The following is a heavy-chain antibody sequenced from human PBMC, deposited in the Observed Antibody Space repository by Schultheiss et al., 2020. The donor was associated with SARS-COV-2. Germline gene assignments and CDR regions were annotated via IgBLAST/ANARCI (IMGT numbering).Heavy chain of an antibody. CDR2: ISGSGGST. Sequence: GGSLRLSCAASGFTFSSYSMNWVRQAPGKGLEWVSAISGSGGSTYYADSVKGRFTISRDNSKNTLYLQMNSLRAEDTAVYYCTTRFLEWLPFDYWGQGTLVTVSS. J-gene: IGHJ4*02. D-gene: IGHD3-3*01. V-gene: IGHV3-23*01. CDR3: TTRFLEWLPFDY. CDR1: GFTFSSYS.